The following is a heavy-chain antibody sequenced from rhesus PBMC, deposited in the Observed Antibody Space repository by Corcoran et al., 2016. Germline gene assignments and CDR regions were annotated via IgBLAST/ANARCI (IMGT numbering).Heavy chain of an antibody. V-gene: IGHV2-95*01. CDR1: GFSISTTGTG. J-gene: IGHJ4*01. CDR3: ARVNTVTLDY. CDR2: IYWNDSK. Sequence: QVTLKESGPALVKPTQTLTLTCTFSGFSISTTGTGVGWIRQPPGKALEWLASIYWNDSKYYSTTRKSRHTISKETSKNQVVLTRTNMDPVDTATYYCARVNTVTLDYWGQGVLVTVSS. D-gene: IGHD4-23*01.